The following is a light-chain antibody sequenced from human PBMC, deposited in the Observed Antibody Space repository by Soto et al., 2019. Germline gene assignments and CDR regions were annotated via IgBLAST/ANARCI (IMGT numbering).Light chain of an antibody. J-gene: IGKJ2*01. V-gene: IGKV1-5*03. CDR1: QSISIW. CDR2: KAS. CDR3: QQYNSIAYT. Sequence: DIQMTPSPSTLSASVGDRVTITCRASQSISIWLAWYQQKPGKAPKLLIYKASSLESGVPSRFSGSGSGTEFTLTISSLQSDDFATYYCQQYNSIAYTFGQGTKLEIK.